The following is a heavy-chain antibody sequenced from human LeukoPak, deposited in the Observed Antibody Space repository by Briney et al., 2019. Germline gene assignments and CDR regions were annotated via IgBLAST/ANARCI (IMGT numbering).Heavy chain of an antibody. CDR2: IYSGGST. CDR1: GFTVSSNY. CDR3: ASGTVTPREAYAFDI. D-gene: IGHD4-17*01. J-gene: IGHJ3*02. Sequence: GGSLRLSCAASGFTVSSNYMSWVRQAPGKGLEWVSVIYSGGSTYYADSVKGRFTISRDNSKNTLYLQMNSLRAEDTAVYYCASGTVTPREAYAFDIWGQGTMVTASS. V-gene: IGHV3-66*01.